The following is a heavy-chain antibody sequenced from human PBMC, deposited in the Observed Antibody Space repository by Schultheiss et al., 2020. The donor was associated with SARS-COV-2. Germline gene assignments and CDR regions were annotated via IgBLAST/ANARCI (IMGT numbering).Heavy chain of an antibody. CDR3: ARDRVNYDFWSGSGRYYYYGMDV. CDR1: GFTFSSYS. J-gene: IGHJ6*02. V-gene: IGHV3-21*05. CDR2: ISSTSNYI. D-gene: IGHD3-3*01. Sequence: GESLKISCAASGFTFSSYSMNWVRQAPGKGLEWVSYISSTSNYIYYADSVKGRFTISRDNAKNSLYLQMNSLRAEDTAVYYCARDRVNYDFWSGSGRYYYYGMDVWGQGATGTVSS.